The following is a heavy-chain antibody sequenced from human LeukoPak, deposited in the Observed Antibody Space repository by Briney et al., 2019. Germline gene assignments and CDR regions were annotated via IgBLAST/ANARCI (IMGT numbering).Heavy chain of an antibody. CDR1: GGTFSSYA. CDR2: IIPIVGIA. V-gene: IGHV1-69*04. D-gene: IGHD5-24*01. J-gene: IGHJ4*02. Sequence: SVTVSFKASGGTFSSYAISWVRQAPGQGLEWMGTIIPIVGIANYAQKFQGRVTITADKSTSTAYMELSSLRSEDTAVYYCARDGEMATIYFDYWGQGTLVTVSS. CDR3: ARDGEMATIYFDY.